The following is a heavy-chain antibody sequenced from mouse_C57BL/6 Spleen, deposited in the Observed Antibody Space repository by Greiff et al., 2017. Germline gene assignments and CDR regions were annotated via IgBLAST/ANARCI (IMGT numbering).Heavy chain of an antibody. J-gene: IGHJ2*01. V-gene: IGHV5-9*01. CDR3: ARLLLRAYYFDY. D-gene: IGHD1-1*01. CDR2: ISGGGGNT. CDR1: GFTFSSYT. Sequence: EVQLVESGGGLVKPGGSLKLSCAASGFTFSSYTMSWVRQTPEKRLEWVATISGGGGNTYYPDSVKGRFTISRDNAKNTLYLQMSSLRSEDTALYYCARLLLRAYYFDYWGQGTTLTVSS.